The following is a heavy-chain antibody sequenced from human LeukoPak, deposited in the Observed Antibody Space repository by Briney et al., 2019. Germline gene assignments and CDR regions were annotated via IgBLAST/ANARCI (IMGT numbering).Heavy chain of an antibody. V-gene: IGHV4-59*01. Sequence: PSETLSLTCTVSGGSISSYYWSWIRQPPGKGLEWIEYIYYSGSTNYNPSLKSRVTISVDTSKNQFSLKLSSVTAADTAVYYCARAYSGSYLPHDYWGQGTLVTVSS. D-gene: IGHD1-26*01. J-gene: IGHJ4*02. CDR2: IYYSGST. CDR1: GGSISSYY. CDR3: ARAYSGSYLPHDY.